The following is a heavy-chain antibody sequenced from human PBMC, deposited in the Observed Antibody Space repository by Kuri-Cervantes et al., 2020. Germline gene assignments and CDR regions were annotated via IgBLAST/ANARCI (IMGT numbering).Heavy chain of an antibody. Sequence: GSLRLSCTVSGYSISSGYFWGWIRQPPGKGLEWIASINHSGSTNYNPSLKSRVTISVDTSKNQFSLKLNSVTAADTSVFYCARGLADINQRTYYDSWGQGTLVTVSS. D-gene: IGHD5-12*01. J-gene: IGHJ4*02. CDR3: ARGLADINQRTYYDS. CDR1: GYSISSGYF. V-gene: IGHV4-38-2*02. CDR2: INHSGST.